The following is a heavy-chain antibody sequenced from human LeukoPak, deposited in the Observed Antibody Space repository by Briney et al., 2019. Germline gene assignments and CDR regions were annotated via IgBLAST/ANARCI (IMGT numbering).Heavy chain of an antibody. CDR2: IIPMFDTP. Sequence: SVKVSCKASGGTFSNYAISWVRQAPVQGLEWMGGIIPMFDTPIYAQKFQGRVTITADESTSTVYMELSSLRSEDTAVYFCASTDYYDSRGYGGSFAIWGQGTMVTVSS. V-gene: IGHV1-69*13. J-gene: IGHJ3*02. CDR3: ASTDYYDSRGYGGSFAI. D-gene: IGHD3-22*01. CDR1: GGTFSNYA.